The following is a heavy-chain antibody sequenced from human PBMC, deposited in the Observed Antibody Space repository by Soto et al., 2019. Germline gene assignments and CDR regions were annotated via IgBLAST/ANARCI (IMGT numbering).Heavy chain of an antibody. V-gene: IGHV1-46*01. D-gene: IGHD3-9*01. CDR2: INPSGGST. CDR1: GYTFTSYY. CDR3: ARDGTYYDILTGYYSYYYYYGMDV. Sequence: RASVKVSCKASGYTFTSYYMHWVRQAPGQGLEWMGIINPSGGSTSYAQKFQGRVTMTRDTSTGTVYMELSSLRSEDTAVYYCARDGTYYDILTGYYSYYYYYGMDVWGQGTTVTVSS. J-gene: IGHJ6*02.